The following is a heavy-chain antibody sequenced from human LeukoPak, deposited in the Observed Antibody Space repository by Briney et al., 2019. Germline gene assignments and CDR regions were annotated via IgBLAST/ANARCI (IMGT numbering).Heavy chain of an antibody. J-gene: IGHJ1*01. CDR2: ISAGGGYV. D-gene: IGHD3-3*01. CDR3: ARDAGHTAMNGRLEY. V-gene: IGHV3-21*01. Sequence: GGSLRLSCAASGFTFSGYGLTWVRQAPGKGLEWIASISAGGGYVYYEDSLKDRVTISRDNTNDSLFLQIRGLRFEDTGIYFCARDAGHTAMNGRLEYWGQGTPVTVSS. CDR1: GFTFSGYG.